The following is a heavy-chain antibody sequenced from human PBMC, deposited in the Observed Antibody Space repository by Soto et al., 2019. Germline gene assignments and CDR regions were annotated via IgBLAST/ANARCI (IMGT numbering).Heavy chain of an antibody. CDR3: ARVHGEYGLVDY. J-gene: IGHJ4*02. CDR1: GGSIRSYY. Sequence: PSETLSLTCTVSGGSIRSYYWSWIRQPPGKGLEWIGYIYYSGSTNYNPSLKSRVTISVDTSKNQFSLKLSSVTAADTAVYYCARVHGEYGLVDYWGQGTLVTVSS. D-gene: IGHD4-17*01. CDR2: IYYSGST. V-gene: IGHV4-59*01.